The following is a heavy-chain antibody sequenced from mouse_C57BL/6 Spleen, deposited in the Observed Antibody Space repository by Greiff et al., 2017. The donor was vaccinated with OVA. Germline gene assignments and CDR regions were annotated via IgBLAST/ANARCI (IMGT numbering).Heavy chain of an antibody. V-gene: IGHV2-2*01. J-gene: IGHJ4*01. CDR2: IWSGGST. CDR1: GFSLTSYG. CDR3: ASPGTWDYYAMDY. Sequence: VQLVESGPGLVQPSQSLSITCTVSGFSLTSYGVHWVRQSPGTGLEWLGVIWSGGSTDYNAAFISRLSISKDNSKSQVFFKMNSLQADDTAIYYCASPGTWDYYAMDYWGQGTSVTVSS. D-gene: IGHD4-1*01.